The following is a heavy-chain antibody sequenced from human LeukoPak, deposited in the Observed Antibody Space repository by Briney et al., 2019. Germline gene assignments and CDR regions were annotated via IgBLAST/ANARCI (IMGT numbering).Heavy chain of an antibody. V-gene: IGHV1-2*02. Sequence: GASVTVSCKVSGYTLTELSMHWVRQAPGQGLEWMGWINPNSGGTNYAQKFQGRVTMTRDTSISTAYMELSRLRSDDTAVYYCARGVITELDYWGQGTLVTVSS. D-gene: IGHD3-10*01. CDR3: ARGVITELDY. J-gene: IGHJ4*02. CDR1: GYTLTELS. CDR2: INPNSGGT.